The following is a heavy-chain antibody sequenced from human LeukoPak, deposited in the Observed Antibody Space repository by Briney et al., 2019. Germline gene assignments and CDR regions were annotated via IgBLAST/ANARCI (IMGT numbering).Heavy chain of an antibody. Sequence: SVKVSCKASGGTFSSYAISWVRQAPGQGLEWMGRIIPILGIANYAQKFQGRVTITADKSTSTAYMELSSLRSEDTAVYYCARESYDDAFDIWGQGTMVTVSS. CDR3: ARESYDDAFDI. CDR1: GGTFSSYA. V-gene: IGHV1-69*04. J-gene: IGHJ3*02. CDR2: IIPILGIA. D-gene: IGHD3-22*01.